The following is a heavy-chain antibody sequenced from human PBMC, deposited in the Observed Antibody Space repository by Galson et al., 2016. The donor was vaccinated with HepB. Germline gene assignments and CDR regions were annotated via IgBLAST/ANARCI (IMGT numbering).Heavy chain of an antibody. CDR2: IYTSGST. V-gene: IGHV4-61*02. Sequence: TLSLTCTVSGGSISSGSYYWSWIRQPAGKGLEWIGRIYTSGSTNYNSSLKSRVTISVDTSKNQFSLKLNSVTAADTAVYYCARDLTGPAFDIWSQGTMVTVSS. CDR1: GGSISSGSYY. J-gene: IGHJ3*02. CDR3: ARDLTGPAFDI.